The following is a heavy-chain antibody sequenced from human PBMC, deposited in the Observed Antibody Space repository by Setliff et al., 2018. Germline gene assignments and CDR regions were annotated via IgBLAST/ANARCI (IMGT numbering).Heavy chain of an antibody. D-gene: IGHD6-19*01. CDR1: GDSMYGYY. V-gene: IGHV4-59*01. Sequence: LSLTCNVSGDSMYGYYWSWIRQPPGKGLEWIGYIYKSGTTKYNPSLGSRISMSVDTSKNQFSLNLNYVTTADTAVYYCARDQFSSGWYGAPESYFDRWGQGVLVTVPQ. J-gene: IGHJ4*02. CDR3: ARDQFSSGWYGAPESYFDR. CDR2: IYKSGTT.